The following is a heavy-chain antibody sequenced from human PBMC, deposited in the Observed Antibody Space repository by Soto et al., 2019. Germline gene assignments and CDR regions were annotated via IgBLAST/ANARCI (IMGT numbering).Heavy chain of an antibody. CDR1: GFKFSNYW. Sequence: GGSLRLSCAASGFKFSNYWMSWVRQAPGKGLEWVGNIKHDTSEAHYADSVKGRFTITRDNIKNFLFLQMNGLRADDTASYYCARDGLLFSGPYRPSRFDYWGLGTLVTV. V-gene: IGHV3-7*03. CDR2: IKHDTSEA. J-gene: IGHJ4*02. D-gene: IGHD3-16*02. CDR3: ARDGLLFSGPYRPSRFDY.